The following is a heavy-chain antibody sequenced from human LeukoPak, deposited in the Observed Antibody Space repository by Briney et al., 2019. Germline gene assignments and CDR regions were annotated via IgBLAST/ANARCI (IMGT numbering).Heavy chain of an antibody. CDR3: FRGHDSFRHAFDI. D-gene: IGHD5-18*01. CDR2: INHSGST. V-gene: IGHV4-34*01. J-gene: IGHJ3*02. CDR1: GGSFSGTY. Sequence: PSETLSLTCAVHGGSFSGTYSSWIREPPGKGLERIGKINHSGSTNYNPSLKSRVTISVDMSKYQFSLKLCCVSRADTAVSYYFRGHDSFRHAFDIWGQGTMVTVSS.